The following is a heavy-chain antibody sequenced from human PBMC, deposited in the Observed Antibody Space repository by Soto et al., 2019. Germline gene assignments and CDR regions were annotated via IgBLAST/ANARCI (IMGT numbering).Heavy chain of an antibody. CDR3: AREYSSSWYGWFDP. V-gene: IGHV4-4*07. Sequence: PSETLSLTCTVSGGSISSYYWSWIRQSAGKGLEWIGRIYTSGSTNYNPSLKSRVTMSVDTSKNQFSLKLSSVTAADTAVYYCAREYSSSWYGWFDPWGQGTLVTVS. CDR2: IYTSGST. J-gene: IGHJ5*02. D-gene: IGHD6-13*01. CDR1: GGSISSYY.